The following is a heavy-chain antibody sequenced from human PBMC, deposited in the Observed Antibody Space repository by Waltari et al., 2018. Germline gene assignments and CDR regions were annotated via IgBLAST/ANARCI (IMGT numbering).Heavy chain of an antibody. J-gene: IGHJ4*02. CDR3: ARETGTGYYPNYFDY. D-gene: IGHD1-26*01. CDR2: ISTSGSA. Sequence: VQLQESGPGLVKPSETLSLTCTGSGGSVTSSFWSWVRQPAGKGLEWVGRISTSGSANYSPSLESRVTMSVDRSENQVSLNLHSVTAADTAIYYCARETGTGYYPNYFDYWGQGTPVTVSS. V-gene: IGHV4-4*07. CDR1: GGSVTSSF.